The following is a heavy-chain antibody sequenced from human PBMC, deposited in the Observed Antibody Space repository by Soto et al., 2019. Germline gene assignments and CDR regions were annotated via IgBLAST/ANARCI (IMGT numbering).Heavy chain of an antibody. CDR2: FDPEDGET. J-gene: IGHJ4*02. Sequence: QVQLVQSGAEVKKPGASVKVSCKVSGHTLTELSMHWARQAPGKGLEWMGGFDPEDGETISAQKFQGRVTMTEDTSTDSTFLALSSLRSEDTAVYYCAAGGTRWLHSPFDYWGQGTLVTISS. V-gene: IGHV1-24*01. CDR3: AAGGTRWLHSPFDY. CDR1: GHTLTELS. D-gene: IGHD1-1*01.